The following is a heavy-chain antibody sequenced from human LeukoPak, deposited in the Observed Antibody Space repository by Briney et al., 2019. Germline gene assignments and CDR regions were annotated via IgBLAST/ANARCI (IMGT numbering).Heavy chain of an antibody. CDR1: GGSISSYY. V-gene: IGHV4-4*07. CDR3: ASTSSWYPGFDY. Sequence: PSETLSLTCTVSGGSISSYYWSWIRQPAGKGLEWIGRIYTSGSTNYNPSLMSRVTMSVDTPKNQFSLKLSSVTAADTAVYYCASTSSWYPGFDYWGQGTLVTVSS. CDR2: IYTSGST. J-gene: IGHJ4*02. D-gene: IGHD6-13*01.